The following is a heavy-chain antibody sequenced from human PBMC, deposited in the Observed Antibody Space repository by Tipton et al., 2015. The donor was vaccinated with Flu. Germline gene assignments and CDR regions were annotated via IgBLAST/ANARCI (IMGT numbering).Heavy chain of an antibody. CDR3: ARAGYSYGALHFDY. CDR2: IYTSGST. Sequence: TLSLTCTVSGGSISSGSYYWSWIRQPAGKGLEWIGRIYTSGSTNYNPSLKSRVTISVDTSKNQFSLKLSSVTAADTAVYYCARAGYSYGALHFDYWGRGTLVTVSS. D-gene: IGHD5-18*01. CDR1: GGSISSGSYY. V-gene: IGHV4-61*02. J-gene: IGHJ4*02.